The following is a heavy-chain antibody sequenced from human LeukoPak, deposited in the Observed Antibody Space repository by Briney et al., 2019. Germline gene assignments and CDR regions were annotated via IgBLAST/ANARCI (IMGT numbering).Heavy chain of an antibody. CDR1: GVSISSSNW. J-gene: IGHJ4*02. CDR3: ARAVLSSNRVTDFDY. CDR2: IYHSGRN. V-gene: IGHV4-4*02. D-gene: IGHD2-21*02. Sequence: PSGTLSLTCAVSGVSISSSNWWSRVRQPPGKGLEWIVQIYHSGRNNYNPSIKSRVTISVDKSKTQFSLNLSSVTAADTAVYYCARAVLSSNRVTDFDYWAQGTLVTVSS.